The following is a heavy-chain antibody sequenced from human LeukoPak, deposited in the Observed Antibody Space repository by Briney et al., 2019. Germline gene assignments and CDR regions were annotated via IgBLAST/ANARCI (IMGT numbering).Heavy chain of an antibody. Sequence: SVKVSCKASGGTFSNYAINWVRQAPGQGLEWMGGIIPMFGTVKYAQMLQGRVTLRTDESTSTAYMELSSLTSEDTAVYYCVFDSSGYLSRSLPPYFDHWGQGTLVIVS. J-gene: IGHJ4*02. CDR2: IIPMFGTV. V-gene: IGHV1-69*05. D-gene: IGHD3-22*01. CDR3: VFDSSGYLSRSLPPYFDH. CDR1: GGTFSNYA.